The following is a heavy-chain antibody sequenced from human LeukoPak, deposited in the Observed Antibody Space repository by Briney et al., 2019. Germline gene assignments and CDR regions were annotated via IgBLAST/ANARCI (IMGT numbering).Heavy chain of an antibody. CDR2: ISDSGGDT. J-gene: IGHJ4*02. Sequence: PGGSLRLSCAASGFTFSKSPMTWVRQALGKGLEWVSTISDSGGDTYHAGSVKGRFTISRDNSMNRLYLQMNSLRAEDTAIYYCATGAYFADWGQGTLVTVSS. V-gene: IGHV3-23*01. D-gene: IGHD2-21*01. CDR3: ATGAYFAD. CDR1: GFTFSKSP.